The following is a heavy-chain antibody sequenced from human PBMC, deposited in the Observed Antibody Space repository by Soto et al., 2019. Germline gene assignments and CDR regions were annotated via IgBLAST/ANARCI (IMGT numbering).Heavy chain of an antibody. CDR2: IYYSGST. V-gene: IGHV4-59*01. CDR1: VGSISSYY. CDR3: ARVINYYDTSGSYACYFDY. Sequence: PSETLSLTCTVSVGSISSYYWTWIRQPPGKGLEWIGHIYYSGSTSYNPSLKSRVSISVNTSKKEFSLKLSSVNAADTAVYYCARVINYYDTSGSYACYFDYWGQGSLATVSS. D-gene: IGHD3-22*01. J-gene: IGHJ4*02.